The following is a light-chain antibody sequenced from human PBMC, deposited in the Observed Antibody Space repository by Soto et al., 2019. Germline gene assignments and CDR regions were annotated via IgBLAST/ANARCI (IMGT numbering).Light chain of an antibody. CDR3: QQSYSMPIT. CDR2: AAS. V-gene: IGKV1-39*01. Sequence: DILMTQSPYSLSASVGDTVTITCLSSQRISDYLNWYQQIPGKAPKLLIYAASTLQSGVPSRFGGSGFGTDFTLTISSLQPEDFATYYCQQSYSMPITFGGGTKVDIK. CDR1: QRISDY. J-gene: IGKJ4*01.